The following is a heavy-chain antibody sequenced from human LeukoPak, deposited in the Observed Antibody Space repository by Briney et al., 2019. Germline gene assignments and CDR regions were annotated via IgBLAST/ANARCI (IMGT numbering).Heavy chain of an antibody. CDR2: IYTSGST. D-gene: IGHD3-22*01. CDR1: GGSISSYY. Sequence: SETLSLTCTVSGGSISSYYWSWIRQPPAQGLEWIGRIYTSGSTNYNPSLESRVTISLDTSKNQFSLKLSSVTAADTAVYYCARDGSGYYDTSGYRNWGQGTQVTVSS. V-gene: IGHV4-4*08. CDR3: ARDGSGYYDTSGYRN. J-gene: IGHJ4*02.